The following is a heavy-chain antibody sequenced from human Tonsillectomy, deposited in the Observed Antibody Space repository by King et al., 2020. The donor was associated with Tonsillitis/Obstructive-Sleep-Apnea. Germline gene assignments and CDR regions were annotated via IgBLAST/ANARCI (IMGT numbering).Heavy chain of an antibody. CDR1: GGSFSGYY. Sequence: VQLQQWGAGLLKPSETLSLTCAVYGGSFSGYYWSWIRQPPGKGLEWIGEINHSGSTNYNPSLKSRVTISVATSKNQFSLKLSPVTAADTAVYYCARGRYYGSGSYGNWFDPWGQGTLVTVSS. CDR2: INHSGST. CDR3: ARGRYYGSGSYGNWFDP. D-gene: IGHD3-10*01. V-gene: IGHV4-34*01. J-gene: IGHJ5*02.